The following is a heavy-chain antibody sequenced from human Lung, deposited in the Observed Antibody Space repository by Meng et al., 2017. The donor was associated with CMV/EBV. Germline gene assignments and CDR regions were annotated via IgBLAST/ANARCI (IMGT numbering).Heavy chain of an antibody. Sequence: LXCTVSGGSISSSTYYWGWVRQPPGKGLEWIGSLYYSGSTYYNPSLKSRVTISVDTSMNQFSLKLSSVTAADTAMYYCARGDSGSYYFDYWGQGTLVASSS. CDR3: ARGDSGSYYFDY. V-gene: IGHV4-39*07. D-gene: IGHD1-26*01. J-gene: IGHJ4*02. CDR2: LYYSGST. CDR1: GGSISSSTYY.